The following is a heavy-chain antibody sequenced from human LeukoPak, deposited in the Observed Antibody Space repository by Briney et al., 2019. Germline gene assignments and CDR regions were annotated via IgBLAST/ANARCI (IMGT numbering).Heavy chain of an antibody. J-gene: IGHJ4*02. CDR2: IYYSANT. Sequence: PSETLSLTCTVSGGSMRSSSFYWSWIRQPPGKGLEWIGSIYYSANTNYNPSLKSRVTISVDTSKHQFSLNLSSVTAADTAVYYCARRPYSWSSREDLDYWGQGTLVTVSS. CDR3: ARRPYSWSSREDLDY. CDR1: GGSMRSSSFY. V-gene: IGHV4-39*01. D-gene: IGHD1-26*01.